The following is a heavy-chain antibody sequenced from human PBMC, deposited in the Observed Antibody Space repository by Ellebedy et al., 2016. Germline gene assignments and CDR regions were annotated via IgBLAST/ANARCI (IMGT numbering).Heavy chain of an antibody. D-gene: IGHD2-15*01. J-gene: IGHJ4*02. Sequence: GESLKISXAASGFTFSSSWMAWVRQAPGKGLEWVAYIKEDGSEKYDVDSEEGRFTVSRDNAKSSLYLQMHSLRAEDTAVYYCVRDRGYCSGGNCYSVFDYWGQGSLVTVSS. CDR3: VRDRGYCSGGNCYSVFDY. CDR2: IKEDGSEK. CDR1: GFTFSSSW. V-gene: IGHV3-7*03.